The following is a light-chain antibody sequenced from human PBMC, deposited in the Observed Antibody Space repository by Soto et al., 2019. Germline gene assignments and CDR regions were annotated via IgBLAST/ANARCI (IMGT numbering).Light chain of an antibody. J-gene: IGKJ1*01. V-gene: IGKV3-15*01. CDR3: QQYNKWPLT. CDR2: GAS. CDR1: QSISIN. Sequence: EIVLTQSPATLSVSTGERATLSCRASQSISINLAWYQQKPGQAPRLLIYGASTRATGFPVRFSGSASGTEFTLTISSLQSEDFTVYYCQQYNKWPLTFGQGTKVDI.